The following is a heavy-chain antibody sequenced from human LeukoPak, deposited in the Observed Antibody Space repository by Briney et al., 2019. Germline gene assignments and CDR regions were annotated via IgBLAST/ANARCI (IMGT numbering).Heavy chain of an antibody. CDR1: GFTFSSYA. J-gene: IGHJ4*02. Sequence: GGSLRLSCAASGFTFSSYAMHWVRQAPGKELEWVAVISYDGSNKYYADSVKGRFTISGDNSKNTLYLQMNSLRAEDTAVYYCARVAAGTGYWGQGTLVTVSS. D-gene: IGHD6-13*01. V-gene: IGHV3-30-3*01. CDR3: ARVAAGTGY. CDR2: ISYDGSNK.